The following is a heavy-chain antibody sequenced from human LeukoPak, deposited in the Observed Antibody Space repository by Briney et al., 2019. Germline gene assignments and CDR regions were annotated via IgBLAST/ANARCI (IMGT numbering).Heavy chain of an antibody. CDR2: IKEDGRDI. CDR1: QFSISYDW. J-gene: IGHJ4*02. Sequence: GGSLRLSRAASQFSISYDWMHWVRQAPGKGLEWVASIKEDGRDIHYLDSVKGRFSISRDNAKNSLYLEMNTLRAEDTAVYYCVRGSGWFFGLWGQGSLVTVSS. CDR3: VRGSGWFFGL. D-gene: IGHD6-19*01. V-gene: IGHV3-7*01.